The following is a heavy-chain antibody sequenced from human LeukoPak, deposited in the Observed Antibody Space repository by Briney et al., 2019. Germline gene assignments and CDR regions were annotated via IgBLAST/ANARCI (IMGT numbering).Heavy chain of an antibody. CDR3: AELGISMIGGV. J-gene: IGHJ6*04. D-gene: IGHD3-10*02. Sequence: AGGSLRLSCAASGFTFSRYTTNWVRQAPGKGLEWVSSISSSSSYIYYADSVKGRFTISRDNAKNSLYLQMNSLRAEDTAVYYCAELGISMIGGVWGKGTTVTISS. CDR1: GFTFSRYT. V-gene: IGHV3-21*01. CDR2: ISSSSSYI.